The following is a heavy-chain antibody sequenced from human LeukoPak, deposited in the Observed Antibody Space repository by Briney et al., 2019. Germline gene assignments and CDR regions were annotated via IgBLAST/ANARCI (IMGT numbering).Heavy chain of an antibody. V-gene: IGHV2-5*02. CDR1: GFSLSTSGGG. CDR3: AHRRGLYVDFDY. Sequence: SGPTLVKPTQTLTLTCTFSGFSLSTSGGGVGWVRLPPGKALEGLALIYWVVNNRYSPSLKSRLTITNDNSKQQVVLTMTNMDPVDTATYYCAHRRGLYVDFDYWGQGTLVTVSS. D-gene: IGHD3-16*01. CDR2: IYWVVNN. J-gene: IGHJ4*02.